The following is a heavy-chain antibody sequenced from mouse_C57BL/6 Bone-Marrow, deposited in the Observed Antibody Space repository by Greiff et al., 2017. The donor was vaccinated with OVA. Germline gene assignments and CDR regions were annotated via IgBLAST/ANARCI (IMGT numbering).Heavy chain of an antibody. J-gene: IGHJ1*03. Sequence: QVQLQQSGPGLVQPSQSLSITCTVSGFSLTSYGVHWVRQSPGKGLEWLGVIWSGGSTDYNAAFISSLSISKDNSKSQVFFKMNSLQADDTAIYYCAREDYSNFDWYFDVWGTGTTVTVSS. V-gene: IGHV2-2*01. CDR3: AREDYSNFDWYFDV. D-gene: IGHD2-5*01. CDR2: IWSGGST. CDR1: GFSLTSYG.